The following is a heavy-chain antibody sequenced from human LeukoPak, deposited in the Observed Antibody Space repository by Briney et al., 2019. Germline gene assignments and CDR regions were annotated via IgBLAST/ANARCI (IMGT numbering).Heavy chain of an antibody. J-gene: IGHJ4*02. Sequence: ASVKVSCKASGYTFTGYYMHWVRQAPGQGLEWMGWINPNSGGTSYAQKFQGRVTMTRDTSINTAYMELSRLSSDDTAVYYCARGAGEFGEFDFDYWGQGTLVIVSS. CDR2: INPNSGGT. CDR3: ARGAGEFGEFDFDY. CDR1: GYTFTGYY. V-gene: IGHV1-2*02. D-gene: IGHD3-10*01.